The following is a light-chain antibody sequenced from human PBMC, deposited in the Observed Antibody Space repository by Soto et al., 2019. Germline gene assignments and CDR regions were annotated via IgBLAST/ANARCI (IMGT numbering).Light chain of an antibody. CDR2: AAS. Sequence: DIQLTQSPSFLSASVGDRVTITCRASQGISSYLAWYQQKPGKAPKLLIYAASTLQSGVPSRFSGSGSGTEFTLTISSLQPEDFAIYYCQPYNNWPLTFGGGTKVESK. V-gene: IGKV1-9*01. J-gene: IGKJ4*01. CDR3: QPYNNWPLT. CDR1: QGISSY.